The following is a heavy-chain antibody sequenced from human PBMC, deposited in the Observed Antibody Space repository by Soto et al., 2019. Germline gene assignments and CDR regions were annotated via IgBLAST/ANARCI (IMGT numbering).Heavy chain of an antibody. Sequence: GGSLRLSCAASGFIFSSYGMSWVRQAPGKGLECVSGISDSGSSTYYADSVKGRFTISRDNSKGTLYLQMNSLRVEDTAIYYCAKPGGGMATINHYYYGMDVWGQGTTVTVSS. CDR2: ISDSGSST. J-gene: IGHJ6*02. CDR3: AKPGGGMATINHYYYGMDV. CDR1: GFIFSSYG. D-gene: IGHD5-12*01. V-gene: IGHV3-23*01.